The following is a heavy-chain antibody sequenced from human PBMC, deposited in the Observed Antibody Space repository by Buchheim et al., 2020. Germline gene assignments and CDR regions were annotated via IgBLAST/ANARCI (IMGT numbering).Heavy chain of an antibody. CDR1: GFSFSSYG. V-gene: IGHV3-33*01. CDR2: IWFDENNK. Sequence: QVQLVESGGGVVQPGRSLRLSCAASGFSFSSYGMHWVRQAPGKGLEWVAVIWFDENNKYYADFVKGRFTISRDNSKNTLYLQMNSLRAEDTAVYYCARDYYGSGTYYHEIWFDPWGQGTL. D-gene: IGHD3-10*01. J-gene: IGHJ5*02. CDR3: ARDYYGSGTYYHEIWFDP.